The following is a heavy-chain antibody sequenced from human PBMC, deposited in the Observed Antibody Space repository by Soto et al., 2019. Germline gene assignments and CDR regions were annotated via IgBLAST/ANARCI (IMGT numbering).Heavy chain of an antibody. CDR1: GYTFTSYG. Sequence: ASVKVSCKASGYTFTSYGISWVRQAPGQGLEWMVWISAYNGNTNYAQKLQGRVTMTTDTSTSTAYMELRSLRSDDTAVYYCARAGPNPSYNWFDPWGQGTLVTVSS. D-gene: IGHD3-10*01. CDR3: ARAGPNPSYNWFDP. J-gene: IGHJ5*02. CDR2: ISAYNGNT. V-gene: IGHV1-18*01.